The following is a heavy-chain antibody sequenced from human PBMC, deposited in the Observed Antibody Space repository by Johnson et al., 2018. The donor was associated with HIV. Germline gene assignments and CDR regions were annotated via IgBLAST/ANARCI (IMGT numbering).Heavy chain of an antibody. Sequence: VQLVESGGGVVRPGGSLRLSCAASGFTFDDYGMSWVRQAPGKGLEWVSLISWDGGSTYYADSVKGRFTISRDNYQNTLNLQMNSLRAEDTALYYCVLFSSIAAEGAFDIWGQGTMVTVSS. V-gene: IGHV3-43D*03. D-gene: IGHD6-6*01. J-gene: IGHJ3*02. CDR3: VLFSSIAAEGAFDI. CDR1: GFTFDDYG. CDR2: ISWDGGST.